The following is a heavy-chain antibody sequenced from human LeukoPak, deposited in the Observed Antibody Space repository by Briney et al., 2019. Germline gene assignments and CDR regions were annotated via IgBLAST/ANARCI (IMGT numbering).Heavy chain of an antibody. Sequence: GGSLRLSCAASGFTFSSYSMNWVRQAPGKGLEWVSYISSSSSTIYYADSVKGRFTISRDNSKNTLYLYMNTLRAEGTALYYCAKGPRALEHSTHRFDSWGQGTQVTVSS. CDR3: AKGPRALEHSTHRFDS. CDR2: ISSSSSTI. V-gene: IGHV3-48*01. J-gene: IGHJ4*02. D-gene: IGHD1/OR15-1a*01. CDR1: GFTFSSYS.